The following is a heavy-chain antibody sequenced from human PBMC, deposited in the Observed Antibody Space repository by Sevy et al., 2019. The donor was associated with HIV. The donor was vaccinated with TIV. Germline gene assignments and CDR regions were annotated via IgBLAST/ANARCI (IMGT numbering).Heavy chain of an antibody. CDR2: IYSGGST. Sequence: GGSRRLSCAASEFSVTDNYMSWVRQAPGKGLEWVSTIYSGGSTFYADSVKGRFTISRDNSKNTLYLHMNSLRAEDTAVYYCARDRYYDASGYYYYYYGLDVWGQGTTVTVSS. CDR1: EFSVTDNY. CDR3: ARDRYYDASGYYYYYYGLDV. D-gene: IGHD3-22*01. J-gene: IGHJ6*02. V-gene: IGHV3-66*01.